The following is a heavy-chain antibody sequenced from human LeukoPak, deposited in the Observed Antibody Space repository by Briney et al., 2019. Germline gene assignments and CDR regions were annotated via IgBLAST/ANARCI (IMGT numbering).Heavy chain of an antibody. CDR1: GFTFSGHW. J-gene: IGHJ4*02. V-gene: IGHV3-74*01. CDR3: ARNINWGQVDY. CDR2: INGDGSAT. D-gene: IGHD7-27*01. Sequence: GGSLRLTCAASGFTFSGHWMYWLRQAPGKGLAWVSRINGDGSATNYAGSMKGRFTISRDNAKNILYLQMNSLREDDTAVYYCARNINWGQVDYWGQGTLVTVSS.